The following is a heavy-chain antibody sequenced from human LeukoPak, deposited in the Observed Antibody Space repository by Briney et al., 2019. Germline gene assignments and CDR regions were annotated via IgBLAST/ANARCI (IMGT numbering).Heavy chain of an antibody. V-gene: IGHV3-7*03. CDR1: GLTFSSSW. J-gene: IGHJ4*02. CDR2: INPDGNKK. D-gene: IGHD5-18*01. Sequence: GGSLRLSCAVSGLTFSSSWMDWVRQAPGKGLEWVASINPDGNKKYSADSVKGRFTISRDNAENSLYLQMNSLRVEDTAFYYCARDLAYSRLDYWGQGVLVTVSS. CDR3: ARDLAYSRLDY.